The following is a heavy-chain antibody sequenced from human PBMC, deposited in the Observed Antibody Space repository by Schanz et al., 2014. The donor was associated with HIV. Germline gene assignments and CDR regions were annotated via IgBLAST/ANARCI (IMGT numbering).Heavy chain of an antibody. V-gene: IGHV3-23*04. CDR1: GFTFDDYA. Sequence: EVQLVESGGGLVQPGRSLRLSCAASGFTFDDYAMHWVRQAPGKGLEWVSAISGSGGSTYYTDSVKGRFTISRDNSKNTLYLQMNSLRAEDTALYYCAKDQGYDFWSGYYNYYSMDVWGQGTTVTVSS. CDR2: ISGSGGST. CDR3: AKDQGYDFWSGYYNYYSMDV. D-gene: IGHD3-3*01. J-gene: IGHJ6*02.